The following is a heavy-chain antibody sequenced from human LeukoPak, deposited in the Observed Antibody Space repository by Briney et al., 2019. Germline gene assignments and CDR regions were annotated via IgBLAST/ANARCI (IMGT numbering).Heavy chain of an antibody. D-gene: IGHD3-10*01. J-gene: IGHJ4*02. CDR3: ARDRQITMVRGVIIPFDF. CDR2: ISAYNGNT. CDR1: GYTFTSDG. Sequence: AASVKVSCKASGYTFTSDGISCVRQAPGQGLEWMGWISAYNGNTNYAQKLQGRVTMTTDTSTNTAYMELRSLRSDDTAVYYCARDRQITMVRGVIIPFDFWGQGTLVTVPS. V-gene: IGHV1-18*04.